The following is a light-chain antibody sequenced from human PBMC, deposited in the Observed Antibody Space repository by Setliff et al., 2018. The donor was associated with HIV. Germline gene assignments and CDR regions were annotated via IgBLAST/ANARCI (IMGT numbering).Light chain of an antibody. Sequence: QSVLTQPASVSGSPGQSITISCTGTSSDVGGYNYVSWYQQHPGKAPKLIICDVTNRPSGVSDRFSGSKSGNTASLTISGLQAEDEADYYCCSYTSSNTLLFGGGTK. CDR1: SSDVGGYNY. CDR3: CSYTSSNTLL. V-gene: IGLV2-14*03. CDR2: DVT. J-gene: IGLJ2*01.